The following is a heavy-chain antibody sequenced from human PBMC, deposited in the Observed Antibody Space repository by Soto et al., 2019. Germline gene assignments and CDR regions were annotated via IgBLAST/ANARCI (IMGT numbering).Heavy chain of an antibody. CDR2: ISDNGGNT. Sequence: PGGSLRLSCAASGFTFGNVAMAWVRQAPGKGLEWVSSISDNGGNTDYADSARGRFTLSRDNSKNTLYLQINHLKAEDTAVYYCAKLYWNPRYLDSWGQGARVTVSS. CDR3: AKLYWNPRYLDS. V-gene: IGHV3-23*01. D-gene: IGHD1-1*01. CDR1: GFTFGNVA. J-gene: IGHJ4*02.